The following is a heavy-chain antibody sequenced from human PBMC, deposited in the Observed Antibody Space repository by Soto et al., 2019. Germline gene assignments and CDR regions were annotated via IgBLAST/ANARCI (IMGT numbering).Heavy chain of an antibody. Sequence: ASVKVSCKASGGTFSSYAISWVRQAPGQGLEWMGGIIPIFGTANYAQKFQGRVTITADESTSTAYMELSSLRSEDTAVYYCARESKWGYYYYGMDVWGQGTTVTVSS. J-gene: IGHJ6*02. CDR3: ARESKWGYYYYGMDV. CDR1: GGTFSSYA. CDR2: IIPIFGTA. D-gene: IGHD1-26*01. V-gene: IGHV1-69*13.